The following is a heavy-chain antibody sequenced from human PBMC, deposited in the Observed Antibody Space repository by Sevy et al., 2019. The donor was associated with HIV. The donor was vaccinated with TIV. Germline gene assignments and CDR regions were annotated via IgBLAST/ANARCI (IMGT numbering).Heavy chain of an antibody. CDR1: GGSISSYY. D-gene: IGHD1-1*01. Sequence: SETLSLTCTVSGGSISSYYWSWIRQPPGKGLEWIGYIYYSGSTNYNPSLKSRVTISVDTSKNQFSLKLSSVTAADTAVYYCARVDRLEPTLDYWGQGTLVTVSS. V-gene: IGHV4-59*01. CDR3: ARVDRLEPTLDY. J-gene: IGHJ4*02. CDR2: IYYSGST.